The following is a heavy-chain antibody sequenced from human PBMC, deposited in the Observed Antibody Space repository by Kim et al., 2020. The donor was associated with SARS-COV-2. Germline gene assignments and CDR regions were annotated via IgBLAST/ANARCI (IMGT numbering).Heavy chain of an antibody. D-gene: IGHD3-22*01. J-gene: IGHJ4*02. Sequence: GGSLRLSCAASGFTYNSYGMTWVRQAPGKGLEWVAFISSGGSYIYYADSVKGRFTISRDNAKNSLSLQMDNLRADDTAIYYCARDRMTFYYDASGFDYWAQGTLVTVSS. CDR2: ISSGGSYI. V-gene: IGHV3-21*01. CDR3: ARDRMTFYYDASGFDY. CDR1: GFTYNSYG.